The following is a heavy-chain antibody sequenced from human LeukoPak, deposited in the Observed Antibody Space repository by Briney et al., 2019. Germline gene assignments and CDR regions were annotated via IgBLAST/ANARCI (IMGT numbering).Heavy chain of an antibody. CDR2: IWYDGSNK. V-gene: IGHV3-33*01. D-gene: IGHD6-19*01. CDR3: ARDRAVAGVFQGFDP. CDR1: GFTFSSYG. Sequence: GGSLRLSCAASGFTFSSYGMHWVRQAPGKGLEWVAVIWYDGSNKYYADSVKGRFTISRDNSKNTLYLQMNGLRAEDTAVYYCARDRAVAGVFQGFDPWGQGTLVTVSS. J-gene: IGHJ5*02.